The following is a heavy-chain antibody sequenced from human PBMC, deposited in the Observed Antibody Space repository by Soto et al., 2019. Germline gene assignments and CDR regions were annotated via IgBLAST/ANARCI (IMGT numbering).Heavy chain of an antibody. D-gene: IGHD4-17*01. J-gene: IGHJ4*02. CDR3: AKIDYGDYVPLDY. V-gene: IGHV3-7*05. CDR1: GFTFSRHW. CDR2: IKEDGSAT. Sequence: EVQLVESGGGLVQPGGSLRVFCAASGFTFSRHWMSWVRQAPGKGLEWVANIKEDGSATYYMDSVRGRFTIARDNARNSMYLQMNSLRAEDTAVYYCAKIDYGDYVPLDYWGQGTLVTVSS.